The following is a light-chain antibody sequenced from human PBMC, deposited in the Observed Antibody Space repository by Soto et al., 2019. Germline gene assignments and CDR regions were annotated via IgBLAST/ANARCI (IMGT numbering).Light chain of an antibody. CDR1: SSDVGGYNF. CDR3: SSYAGSNNLV. V-gene: IGLV2-8*01. Sequence: QSALTQPPSASGSPGQSVTISCTGTSSDVGGYNFVSWYQQHPGKAPKLIIYEVSKRLPVVPDRFSGSKSGNTASLTVSGLQAEYEAYYYCSSYAGSNNLVFGGGTKLIVL. CDR2: EVS. J-gene: IGLJ3*02.